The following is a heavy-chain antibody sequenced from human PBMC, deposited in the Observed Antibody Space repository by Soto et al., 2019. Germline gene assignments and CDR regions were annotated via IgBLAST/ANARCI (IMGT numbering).Heavy chain of an antibody. J-gene: IGHJ4*02. CDR1: GGSFSGYY. CDR2: INHSGST. CDR3: ARSRARPGYFDWLLFALDFDY. Sequence: PSETLSLTCAVYGGSFSGYYWSWIRQPPGKGLEWIGEINHSGSTNYNPSLKSRVTISVDTSKNQFSLKLSSVTAADTAVYYCARSRARPGYFDWLLFALDFDYWGQGTLVTVSS. V-gene: IGHV4-34*01. D-gene: IGHD3-9*01.